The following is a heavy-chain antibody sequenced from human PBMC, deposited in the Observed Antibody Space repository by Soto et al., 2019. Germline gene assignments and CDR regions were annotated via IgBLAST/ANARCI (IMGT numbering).Heavy chain of an antibody. J-gene: IGHJ4*02. D-gene: IGHD3-10*01. V-gene: IGHV4-59*08. CDR2: LYNTGST. CDR1: GASIGRYY. Sequence: LSLTCTVSGASIGRYYWSWIRQSPGKGLEWIGYLYNTGSTIYNPSLKSRVTISVDTSKNQFSLKLNSMTAADTAVYYCARHNYGSGSTYFDYWGQGTLVTVSS. CDR3: ARHNYGSGSTYFDY.